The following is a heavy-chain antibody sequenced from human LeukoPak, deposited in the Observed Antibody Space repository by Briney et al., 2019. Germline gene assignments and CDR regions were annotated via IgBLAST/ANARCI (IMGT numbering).Heavy chain of an antibody. V-gene: IGHV1-69*05. Sequence: SVKVSCKASGGTFSSYAISWVRQAPGQGLEWMGRIIPIFGTANYAQKFQGRVTITTDESTSTAYLELTSLTSDDTAVYYCARDVHGDYGSGWFDPWGQGTLVSVSS. D-gene: IGHD4-17*01. J-gene: IGHJ5*02. CDR1: GGTFSSYA. CDR3: ARDVHGDYGSGWFDP. CDR2: IIPIFGTA.